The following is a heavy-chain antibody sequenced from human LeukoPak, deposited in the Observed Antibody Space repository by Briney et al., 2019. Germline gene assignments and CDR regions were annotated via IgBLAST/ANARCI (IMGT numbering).Heavy chain of an antibody. Sequence: GGSLRLSCAASGFTFSSYAMSWVRQAPGKGLEWVSYISNSGLTIYYADSVKGRFTISRDNAKNSLYLQMNSLRDDDTAVYYCATVETGTTFLDYWGQGTLVAVSS. D-gene: IGHD1-7*01. CDR3: ATVETGTTFLDY. J-gene: IGHJ4*02. CDR2: ISNSGLTI. V-gene: IGHV3-48*02. CDR1: GFTFSSYA.